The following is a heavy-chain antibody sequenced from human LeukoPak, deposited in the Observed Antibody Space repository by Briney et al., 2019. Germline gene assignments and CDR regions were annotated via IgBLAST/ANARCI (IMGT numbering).Heavy chain of an antibody. V-gene: IGHV4-59*08. Sequence: KPSETLSLTCTVSGGSITRYYWSWIRQPPGKGLGWIGYIYHSGSTNYNPSLKSRVTMSIDTSKNQFSLKLSSLTAADTAVYYCARLYSSGWTSDYWGQGTLVTVSS. D-gene: IGHD6-19*01. J-gene: IGHJ4*02. CDR3: ARLYSSGWTSDY. CDR1: GGSITRYY. CDR2: IYHSGST.